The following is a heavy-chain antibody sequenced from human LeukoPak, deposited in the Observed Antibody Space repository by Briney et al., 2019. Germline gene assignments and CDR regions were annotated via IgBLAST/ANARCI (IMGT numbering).Heavy chain of an antibody. J-gene: IGHJ4*02. CDR1: GYILTELS. D-gene: IGHD6-19*01. CDR2: FDPEDGET. Sequence: ASVKVSCKVSGYILTELSMHWVRQAPGKGLEWMGGFDPEDGETIYAQKFQGRVTMTEDTSTDTAYMELSSLRSEDTAVYYCATAGRYSSGWDQIDYWGQGTLVTVSS. CDR3: ATAGRYSSGWDQIDY. V-gene: IGHV1-24*01.